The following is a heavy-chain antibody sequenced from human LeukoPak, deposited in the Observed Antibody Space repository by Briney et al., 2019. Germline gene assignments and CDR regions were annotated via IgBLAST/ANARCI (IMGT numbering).Heavy chain of an antibody. CDR1: GFTFNQHS. CDR3: ARASSLIGGFDP. CDR2: ISRNGGAV. Sequence: GGSLRLSCAASGFTFNQHSMSWIRQAPGKGLEWLSYISRNGGAVHYADSVEGRSTISRDNAKNSLSLQMNGLRTDDTAVYFCARASSLIGGFDPWGRGTLVTVSS. V-gene: IGHV3-11*01. D-gene: IGHD2-8*01. J-gene: IGHJ5*02.